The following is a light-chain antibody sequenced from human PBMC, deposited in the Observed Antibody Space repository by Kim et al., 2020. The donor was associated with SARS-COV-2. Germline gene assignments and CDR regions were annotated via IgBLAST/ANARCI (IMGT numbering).Light chain of an antibody. CDR2: QIS. CDR1: QTISTW. CDR3: QQYNSYSYT. J-gene: IGKJ2*01. V-gene: IGKV1-5*03. Sequence: GDRVTITCRASQTISTWLAWYQHKPGTAPKLLISQISDLETGVPSRFSGSGSGTEFTLTISSLQPDDFATYYCQQYNSYSYTFGQGTKLEI.